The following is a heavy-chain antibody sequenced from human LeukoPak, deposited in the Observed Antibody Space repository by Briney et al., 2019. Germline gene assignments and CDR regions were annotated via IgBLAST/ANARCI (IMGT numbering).Heavy chain of an antibody. CDR1: GFNFGDYA. D-gene: IGHD2-2*01. Sequence: GGSLRLSCAASGFNFGDYAMHWVRQGPGKGLEWVSGISWNSGNTGYADSVKGRFTISRDNARKSLYLQMNSLRAEDTALYYCAKAAQYASRGRLWFDPWGQGTLVTVS. V-gene: IGHV3-9*01. CDR3: AKAAQYASRGRLWFDP. J-gene: IGHJ5*02. CDR2: ISWNSGNT.